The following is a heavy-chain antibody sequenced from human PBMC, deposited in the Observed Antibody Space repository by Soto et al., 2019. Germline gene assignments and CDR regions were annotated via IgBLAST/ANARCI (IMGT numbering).Heavy chain of an antibody. V-gene: IGHV3-30-3*01. CDR1: GFTFSNYP. D-gene: IGHD2-2*01. J-gene: IGHJ4*02. CDR2: ISHDGTNT. Sequence: GGSLRLSCAASGFTFSNYPIHWVRQAPGKGLEWVAVISHDGTNTYYADSVKGRFTISRDNSKNTLFLQMNSLRTEDTAVYYCARNPGYCLSTSCYPLDYWGQGALVTVSS. CDR3: ARNPGYCLSTSCYPLDY.